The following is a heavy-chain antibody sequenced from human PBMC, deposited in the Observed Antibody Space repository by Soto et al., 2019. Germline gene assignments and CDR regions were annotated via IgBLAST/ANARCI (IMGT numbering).Heavy chain of an antibody. CDR1: GGSFSGYY. CDR3: SRGWITMVRGVTNNWFDP. V-gene: IGHV4-34*01. D-gene: IGHD3-10*01. J-gene: IGHJ5*02. Sequence: SETLSLTCAVYGGSFSGYYWSWIRQPPGKGLEWIGEINHSGSTNYTPSLKSRVTISVDTSKNQFSLKLSSVTAADTAVYYCSRGWITMVRGVTNNWFDPWGQGTLVTVSS. CDR2: INHSGST.